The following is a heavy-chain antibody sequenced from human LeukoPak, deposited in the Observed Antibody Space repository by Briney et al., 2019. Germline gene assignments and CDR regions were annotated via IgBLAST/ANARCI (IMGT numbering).Heavy chain of an antibody. CDR1: GYTFTSYH. D-gene: IGHD5-12*01. J-gene: IGHJ5*02. CDR3: AKDQNTGYANNWFDP. V-gene: IGHV1-2*02. Sequence: ASVKVSCKASGYTFTSYHMHWVRQAPGQGLEWMGWINPNNGGTNFAQKFQGRVTMTRDTSISTAYMELSRLRSDDTAIYYCAKDQNTGYANNWFDPWGQGTLVTVSS. CDR2: INPNNGGT.